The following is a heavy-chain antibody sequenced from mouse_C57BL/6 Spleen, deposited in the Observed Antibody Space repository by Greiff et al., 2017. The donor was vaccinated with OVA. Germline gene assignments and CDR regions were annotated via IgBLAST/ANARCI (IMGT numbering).Heavy chain of an antibody. Sequence: EVMLVESGAELVKPGASVKLSCTASGFNIKDYYMHWVKQRTEQGLEWIGRIDPEDGETKYAPKFQGKATITADTSSNTAYLQLSSLTSEDTAVYYCARGGDRYWYFDVWGTGTTVTVSS. CDR3: ARGGDRYWYFDV. J-gene: IGHJ1*03. CDR2: IDPEDGET. CDR1: GFNIKDYY. V-gene: IGHV14-2*01.